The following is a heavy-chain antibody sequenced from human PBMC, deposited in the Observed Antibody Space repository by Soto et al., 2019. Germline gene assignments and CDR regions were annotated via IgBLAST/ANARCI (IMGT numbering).Heavy chain of an antibody. CDR3: ARDDSGWYLGY. Sequence: GSLRLSCAASGFTFSDYYMNWVRQAPGKGLEWISYISSSTVTMYYADSVKGRFTISRDNAKNSLYLQMNSLRAEDTAVYYCARDDSGWYLGYWGQGTLVTVSS. CDR1: GFTFSDYY. D-gene: IGHD6-19*01. CDR2: ISSSTVTM. J-gene: IGHJ4*02. V-gene: IGHV3-48*01.